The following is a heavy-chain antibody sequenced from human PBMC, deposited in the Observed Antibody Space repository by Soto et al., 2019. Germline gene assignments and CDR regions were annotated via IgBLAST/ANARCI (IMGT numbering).Heavy chain of an antibody. CDR1: GFSFNDYA. J-gene: IGHJ4*02. CDR2: ISSDGHHQ. Sequence: GGSLRLSCAASGFSFNDYAMYWVRQAPGQGLEWVAIISSDGHHQFYLDNLRGRFTVSRDNSKNTLYLQMNSLRPEDTAVYYCSRGTYYPQSSGLHADYWGPGTVVTVSS. D-gene: IGHD3-22*01. V-gene: IGHV3-30*03. CDR3: SRGTYYPQSSGLHADY.